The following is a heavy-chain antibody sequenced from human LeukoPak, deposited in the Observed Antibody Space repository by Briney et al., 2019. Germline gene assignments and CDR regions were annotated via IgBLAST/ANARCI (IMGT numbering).Heavy chain of an antibody. CDR1: GFTFSSYG. CDR2: ISYDGSNQ. D-gene: IGHD3-22*01. V-gene: IGHV3-30*18. Sequence: GGSLRLSCVASGFTFSSYGMHWVRQAPGKGLELVALISYDGSNQYYAGSVKGRFTISRDNSKNTLYLQMNSLRAEDTAVYYCAKGDYYYDSSGYLGLDYWGQGTLVTVSS. J-gene: IGHJ4*02. CDR3: AKGDYYYDSSGYLGLDY.